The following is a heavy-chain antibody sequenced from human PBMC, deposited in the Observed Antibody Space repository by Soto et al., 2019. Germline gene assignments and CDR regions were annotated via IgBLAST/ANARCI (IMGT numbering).Heavy chain of an antibody. CDR3: ARHHGSPGSYFGMDV. Sequence: GESLKISCKGSGYSSTSYWINWVRQMPGKGLEWMGIIYPGDSDTRYSPSFQGQVTISADKSISTAYLQWRSLKASDTAMYYCARHHGSPGSYFGMDVWGQGTTVTVSS. D-gene: IGHD6-13*01. CDR1: GYSSTSYW. J-gene: IGHJ6*02. CDR2: IYPGDSDT. V-gene: IGHV5-51*01.